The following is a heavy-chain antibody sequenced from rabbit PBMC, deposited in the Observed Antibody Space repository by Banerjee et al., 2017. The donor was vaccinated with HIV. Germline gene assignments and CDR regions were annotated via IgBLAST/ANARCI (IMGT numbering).Heavy chain of an antibody. CDR3: AGYVVNSGWSLDL. J-gene: IGHJ4*01. D-gene: IGHD1-1*01. Sequence: QEQLEESGGDLVKPEGSLTLTCKASGFTLSSSYWIYWVRQAPGKGLEWIACIYAGTRDTTYFASWAKGRFTISKTSSTTVTLQMTSLTAADTATYFCAGYVVNSGWSLDLWGPGTLV. CDR2: IYAGTRDTT. CDR1: GFTLSSSYW. V-gene: IGHV1S45*01.